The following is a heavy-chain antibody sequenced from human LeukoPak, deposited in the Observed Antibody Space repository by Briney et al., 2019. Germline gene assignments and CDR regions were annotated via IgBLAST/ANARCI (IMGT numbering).Heavy chain of an antibody. CDR1: GGSISSYY. D-gene: IGHD3-10*01. CDR3: AATSYYGSGTYDY. V-gene: IGHV4-59*08. J-gene: IGHJ4*02. Sequence: SETLSLTCTVSGGSISSYYWTWIRQPPGKGLEWIGYIYYSGSTNYNPSLKSRVIISVDTSKNQFSLKLNSVTAADTAVYYCAATSYYGSGTYDYWGQGSLVTVSS. CDR2: IYYSGST.